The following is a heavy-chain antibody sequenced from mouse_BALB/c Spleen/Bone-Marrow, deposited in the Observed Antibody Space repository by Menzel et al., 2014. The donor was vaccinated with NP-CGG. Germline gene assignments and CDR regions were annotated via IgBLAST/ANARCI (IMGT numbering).Heavy chain of an antibody. CDR2: INTYFGDI. V-gene: IGHV1S137*01. Sequence: QAQLKEPGAELVRPGVSVKISCKGTGYTLTDYAMHWVKQSHAESLEWIGVINTYFGDISYNQKFKGKAAIAVDKTSRTVYMELARLTAEDSAIYYCARGYNNNYAMDYWGQGTSVTVSS. J-gene: IGHJ4*01. D-gene: IGHD1-3*01. CDR3: ARGYNNNYAMDY. CDR1: GYTLTDYA.